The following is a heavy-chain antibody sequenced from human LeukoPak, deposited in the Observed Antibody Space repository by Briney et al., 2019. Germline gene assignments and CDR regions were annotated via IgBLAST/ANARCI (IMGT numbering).Heavy chain of an antibody. D-gene: IGHD3-10*01. CDR3: AKDLPYYYGSGSSFDY. Sequence: PGGSLRLSCAASGSTFSSYAMSWVRQAPGKGLEWVSAISGSGGSTYYADSVKGRFTISRDNSKNTPYLQMNSLRAEDTAVYYCAKDLPYYYGSGSSFDYWGQGTLVTVSS. CDR1: GSTFSSYA. V-gene: IGHV3-23*01. J-gene: IGHJ4*02. CDR2: ISGSGGST.